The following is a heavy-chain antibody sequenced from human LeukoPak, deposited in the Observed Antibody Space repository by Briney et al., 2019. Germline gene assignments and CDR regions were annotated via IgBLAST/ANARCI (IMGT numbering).Heavy chain of an antibody. CDR2: MSTDSDDT. D-gene: IGHD6-13*01. CDR3: ARGGAAAETSGFDH. CDR1: GYTFTSHD. J-gene: IGHJ4*02. Sequence: ASVKVSCKVFGYTFTSHDINWVRQAPGQGLEWMGWMSTDSDDTGYAQKFQGRVSMTRNNSIDTVYMELRGLKSDDTAVYYCARGGAAAETSGFDHWGRGTLVIVSA. V-gene: IGHV1-8*01.